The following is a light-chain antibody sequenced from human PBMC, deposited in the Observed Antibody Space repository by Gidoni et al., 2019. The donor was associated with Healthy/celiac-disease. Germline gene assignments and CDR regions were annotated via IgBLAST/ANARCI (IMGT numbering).Light chain of an antibody. Sequence: QSALNQTASVSGSPGQSITISCTGTSRDVGSYNYVSWNQQHPGKAPKLMIYEVSNLPSGVSNRFSCSKSGNTASLTISGLHADDEADYYCSSYTSSSTVFGGGTKLTV. J-gene: IGLJ2*01. CDR3: SSYTSSSTV. V-gene: IGLV2-14*01. CDR2: EVS. CDR1: SRDVGSYNY.